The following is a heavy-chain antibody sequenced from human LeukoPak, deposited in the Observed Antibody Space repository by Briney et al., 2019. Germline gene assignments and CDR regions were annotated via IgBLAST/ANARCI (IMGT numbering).Heavy chain of an antibody. CDR2: INHSGST. J-gene: IGHJ4*02. CDR1: GVSISSYY. CDR3: ARLGAGPTYYDFWSGYSSFYFDY. D-gene: IGHD3-3*01. V-gene: IGHV4-34*01. Sequence: SETLSLTCTVSGVSISSYYWSWIRQPPGKGLEWIGEINHSGSTNYNPSLKSRVTISVDTSKNQFSLKLSSVTAADTAVYYCARLGAGPTYYDFWSGYSSFYFDYWGQGTLVTVSS.